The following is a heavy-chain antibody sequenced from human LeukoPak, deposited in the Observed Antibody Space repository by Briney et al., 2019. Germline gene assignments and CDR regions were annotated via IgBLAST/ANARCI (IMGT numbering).Heavy chain of an antibody. Sequence: SSVKVSCKAFGYTFTSNYMHWVRQAPGQGPEWMGVISPSGGSTTYAQKFQGRVTLTRDMSTSTDYLELSSLRSEDTAVYYCAKGSGNSYIGYFDYWGLGTQVTVSS. V-gene: IGHV1-46*01. CDR2: ISPSGGST. J-gene: IGHJ4*02. D-gene: IGHD4-23*01. CDR1: GYTFTSNY. CDR3: AKGSGNSYIGYFDY.